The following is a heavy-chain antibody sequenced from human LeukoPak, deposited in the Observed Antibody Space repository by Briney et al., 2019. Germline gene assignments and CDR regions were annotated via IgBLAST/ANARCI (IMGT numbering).Heavy chain of an antibody. D-gene: IGHD3-16*01. V-gene: IGHV3-23*01. CDR1: GFTFSSYA. CDR3: AKDRRMMSPYYGMDV. CDR2: ISGSGGST. Sequence: GGSLRLSCAASGFTFSSYAMRWLRQAPGKGLEWVSAISGSGGSTYYADSVKGRFTISRDNAKNSLYLQMNSLRDEDTAVYYCAKDRRMMSPYYGMDVWGQGTTVTVSS. J-gene: IGHJ6*02.